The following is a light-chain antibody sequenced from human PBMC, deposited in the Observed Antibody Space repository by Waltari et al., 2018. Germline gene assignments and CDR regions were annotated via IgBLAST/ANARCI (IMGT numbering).Light chain of an antibody. CDR1: SSDVGSYTS. CDR2: EVS. Sequence: QSALTQPPSASGSPGQSVTISCTGTSSDVGSYTSVSWFQQHPGKAPKPIIYEVSKRPSGVPDRFSGSKSGNTASLTVSGLQAEDEADYYCSSKGGSNNLVFGGGTKLTVL. CDR3: SSKGGSNNLV. V-gene: IGLV2-8*01. J-gene: IGLJ3*02.